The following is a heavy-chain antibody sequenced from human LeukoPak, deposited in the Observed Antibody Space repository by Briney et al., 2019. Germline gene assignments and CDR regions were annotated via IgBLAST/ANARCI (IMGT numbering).Heavy chain of an antibody. J-gene: IGHJ4*02. Sequence: SETLSLTCTVSGGSISSYYWSWIRQPPGKGLEWIGYIYYSGSTNYNPSLKSRVTISVDTSKNQFSLKLSSVTAADTAVYYCARSPRGDWNDDLGYYFDYWGQGTLVTVSS. V-gene: IGHV4-59*01. CDR3: ARSPRGDWNDDLGYYFDY. CDR1: GGSISSYY. CDR2: IYYSGST. D-gene: IGHD1-1*01.